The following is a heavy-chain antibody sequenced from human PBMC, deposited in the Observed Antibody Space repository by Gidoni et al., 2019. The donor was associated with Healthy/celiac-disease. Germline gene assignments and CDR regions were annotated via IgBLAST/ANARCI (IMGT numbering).Heavy chain of an antibody. CDR2: ISISSSTI. D-gene: IGHD3-10*01. J-gene: IGHJ4*02. V-gene: IGHV3-48*04. CDR3: ARADYYGSGSYYAGDY. Sequence: EVQLVESGGGVVQPGGSLRLFCAASGFTFSSYSMNWVRQAPGKGLEWVSYISISSSTIYYADSVKGRFTISRDNAKNSLYLQMNSLRAEDTAVYYCARADYYGSGSYYAGDYWGQGTLVTVSS. CDR1: GFTFSSYS.